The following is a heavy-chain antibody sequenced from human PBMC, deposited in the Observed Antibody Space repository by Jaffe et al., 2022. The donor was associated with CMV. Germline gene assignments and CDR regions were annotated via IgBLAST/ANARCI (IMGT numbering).Heavy chain of an antibody. CDR1: GFTFTNFG. V-gene: IGHV3-30*18. CDR3: AKELYTTTWYDS. J-gene: IGHJ5*01. CDR2: ISYDETNK. Sequence: QVQLVESGGGVVQPGRSLRLSCAASGFTFTNFGMHWVRQAPGKGLEWVAVISYDETNKYYADSVKGRFAISRDNSRNTLYLQMNSLRPEDTALYYCAKELYTTTWYDSWGQGTLVTVSS. D-gene: IGHD2-2*02.